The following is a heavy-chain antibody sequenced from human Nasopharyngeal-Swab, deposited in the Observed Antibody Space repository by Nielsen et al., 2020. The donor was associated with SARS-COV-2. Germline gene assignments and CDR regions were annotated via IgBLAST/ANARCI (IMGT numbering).Heavy chain of an antibody. CDR1: GFTFDDYT. CDR2: IGWDGGST. CDR3: AKDIYSSSWTPWYYYYGMDI. V-gene: IGHV3-43*01. Sequence: GESLKISCAASGFTFDDYTMHWVRQAPGKGLEWVSLIGWDGGSTYYADSVKGRFTISRDNSKNSLYLQMNSLRTEDTALYYCAKDIYSSSWTPWYYYYGMDIWGQGTTVTVSS. D-gene: IGHD6-13*01. J-gene: IGHJ6*02.